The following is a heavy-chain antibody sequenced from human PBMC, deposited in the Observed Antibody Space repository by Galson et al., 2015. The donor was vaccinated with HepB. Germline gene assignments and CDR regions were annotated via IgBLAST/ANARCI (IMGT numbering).Heavy chain of an antibody. J-gene: IGHJ4*01. CDR2: ICCDGSDT. Sequence: SLRLSCAASGFTFSDYSMHWVRQAPGKGLEWVAIICCDGSDTFYTDSVKGRFTISRDNSKNTLFLQMNSLRAEDTAVYYCARDFLRATVYGGTFPVKWGDRTLVTVSS. D-gene: IGHD4-23*01. CDR3: ARDFLRATVYGGTFPVK. CDR1: GFTFSDYS. V-gene: IGHV3-33*01.